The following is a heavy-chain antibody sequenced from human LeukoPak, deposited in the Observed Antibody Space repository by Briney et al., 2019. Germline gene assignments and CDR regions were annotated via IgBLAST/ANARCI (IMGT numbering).Heavy chain of an antibody. J-gene: IGHJ4*02. CDR1: GGSYSGYY. Sequence: SETLSLTCAVYGGSYSGYYWSWIRQPPGKGLEWIGEINHSGSTNYNPSLKSRVTISVDTSKNQFSLKLNSLTAADTAVYYCARGSGYYGGFDYWGQGTLVTVSS. D-gene: IGHD4-17*01. CDR3: ARGSGYYGGFDY. V-gene: IGHV4-34*01. CDR2: INHSGST.